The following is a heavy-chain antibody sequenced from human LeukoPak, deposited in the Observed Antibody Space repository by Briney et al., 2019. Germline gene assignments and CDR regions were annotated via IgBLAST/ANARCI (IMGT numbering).Heavy chain of an antibody. CDR3: ASSGQRITIFGGFRRWFDP. D-gene: IGHD3-3*01. CDR2: ISWNSGSI. Sequence: GGSLRLSCAASGFTFDDYAMHWVRQAPGKGLEWVSGISWNSGSIGYADSVKGRFTISRDNAKNSLYLQMNSLRAEDTALYYCASSGQRITIFGGFRRWFDPWGQGTLVTVSS. J-gene: IGHJ5*02. CDR1: GFTFDDYA. V-gene: IGHV3-9*01.